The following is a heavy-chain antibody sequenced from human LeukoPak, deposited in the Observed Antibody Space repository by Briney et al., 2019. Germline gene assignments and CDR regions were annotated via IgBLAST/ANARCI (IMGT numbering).Heavy chain of an antibody. CDR2: IYYSGST. D-gene: IGHD3-16*02. CDR1: GGSISSYY. V-gene: IGHV4-59*01. CDR3: ARRIMITFGGVIANWFDP. Sequence: SETLSLTCTVSGGSISSYYWSWIRQPPGKGLEWIGYIYYSGSTNYNPSLKSRVTISVDTSKNQFSLKLSSVTAADTAVYYCARRIMITFGGVIANWFDPWGQGTLVTVSS. J-gene: IGHJ5*02.